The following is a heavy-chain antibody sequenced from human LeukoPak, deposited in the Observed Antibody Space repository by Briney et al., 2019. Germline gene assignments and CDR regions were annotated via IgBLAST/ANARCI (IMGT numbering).Heavy chain of an antibody. CDR3: ARGGDGNRRDFDY. CDR2: ISAYNGNT. V-gene: IGHV1-18*01. CDR1: GYKFTRDG. D-gene: IGHD5-24*01. Sequence: VASVKVSCKASGYKFTRDGISWVRQAPGQGLDWMGWISAYNGNTNYAQKLQGRVTMNTDTSTSTAYMELRSLRSDDTAVYYCARGGDGNRRDFDYWGQGTLVTVSS. J-gene: IGHJ4*02.